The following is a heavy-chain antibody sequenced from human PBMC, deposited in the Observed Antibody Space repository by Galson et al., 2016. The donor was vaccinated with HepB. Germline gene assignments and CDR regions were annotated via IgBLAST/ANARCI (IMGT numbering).Heavy chain of an antibody. D-gene: IGHD6-6*01. V-gene: IGHV5-51*01. CDR3: ARHLFGSSSDYYGMDV. Sequence: QSGAEVKKPGESLQISCKGSGYTFTRHWIGWVRQMPGKGLEWMGIIFPGDSDATYSPSFQGRVTISVDRSISTAYLQWSSLKASDTAVYFCARHLFGSSSDYYGMDVWGQGTTVTVSS. J-gene: IGHJ6*02. CDR2: IFPGDSDA. CDR1: GYTFTRHW.